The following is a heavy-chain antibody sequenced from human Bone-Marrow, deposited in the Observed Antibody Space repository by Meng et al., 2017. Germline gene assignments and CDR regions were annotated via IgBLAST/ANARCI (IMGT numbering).Heavy chain of an antibody. CDR2: ISGSGGST. V-gene: IGHV3-23*01. J-gene: IGHJ4*02. CDR3: ARDIYCSSTSCYPFDY. D-gene: IGHD2-2*01. Sequence: GGSLRLSCAASGFTFSSYAMSWVRQAPGKGLEWVSAISGSGGSTYYADSVKGRFTISRDNSKNTLYLQMNSLRAEDTAGYYCARDIYCSSTSCYPFDYWGQGTLVTVSS. CDR1: GFTFSSYA.